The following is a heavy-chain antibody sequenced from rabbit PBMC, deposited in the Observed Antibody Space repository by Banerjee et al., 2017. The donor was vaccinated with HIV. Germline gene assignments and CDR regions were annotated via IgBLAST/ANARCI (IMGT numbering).Heavy chain of an antibody. V-gene: IGHV1S40*01. Sequence: QSLEESGGGLVQPEGSLTLTCTASGFSFSSSYYMCWVRQAPGKGLEWIACIADGVTGITSSASWAKGRFTISKTSSTTVTLQMTSLTAADTATYFCAREIVPSLGHLNLWGPGTLVTDS. D-gene: IGHD3-3*01. J-gene: IGHJ4*01. CDR3: AREIVPSLGHLNL. CDR2: IADGVTGIT. CDR1: GFSFSSSYY.